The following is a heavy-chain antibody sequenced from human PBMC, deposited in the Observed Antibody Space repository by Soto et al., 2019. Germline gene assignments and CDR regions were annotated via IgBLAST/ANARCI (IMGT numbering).Heavy chain of an antibody. CDR2: IFYTGST. J-gene: IGHJ4*02. V-gene: IGHV4-30-4*01. Sequence: SETLSLTCSVSGGTINSGDYFWSWIRQPPGKGLEWIGSIFYTGSTYYSPSLKSRASMSMDTSKNLFSLMLRSLTAADTAVYFCARVKATLYRHYYFDYWGQGTPVTVSS. CDR1: GGTINSGDYF. D-gene: IGHD5-12*01. CDR3: ARVKATLYRHYYFDY.